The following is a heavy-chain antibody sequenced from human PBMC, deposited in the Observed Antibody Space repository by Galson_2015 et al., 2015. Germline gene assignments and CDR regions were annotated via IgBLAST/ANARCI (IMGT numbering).Heavy chain of an antibody. J-gene: IGHJ6*02. V-gene: IGHV6-1*01. CDR2: TYYRSKWYS. Sequence: CAISGDSVSSNTATWNWIRQSPSRGLEWLGRTYYRSKWYSDYAVSVKGRITIDPDTSKNQLSLQLNSVTPEDTAVYFCARGALGGQRFGVDVWGQGTTVTVSS. CDR3: ARGALGGQRFGVDV. D-gene: IGHD3-16*01. CDR1: GDSVSSNTAT.